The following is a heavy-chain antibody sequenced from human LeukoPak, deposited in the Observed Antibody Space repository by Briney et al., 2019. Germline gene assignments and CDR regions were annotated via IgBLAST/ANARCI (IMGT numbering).Heavy chain of an antibody. CDR3: ARGIVGATHRLDTSFDY. D-gene: IGHD1-26*01. V-gene: IGHV4-39*07. J-gene: IGHJ4*02. CDR2: IYYSGST. CDR1: GGSISSSSYY. Sequence: SSETLSLTCTVSGGSISSSSYYWGWIRQPPGKGLEWIGSIYYSGSTYYNPSLKSRVTISVDTSKNQFSLKLSSVTAADTAVYYCARGIVGATHRLDTSFDYWGQGTLVTVSS.